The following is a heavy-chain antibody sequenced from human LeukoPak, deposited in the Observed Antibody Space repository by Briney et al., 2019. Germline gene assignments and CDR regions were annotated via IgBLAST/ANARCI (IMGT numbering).Heavy chain of an antibody. D-gene: IGHD1-26*01. J-gene: IGHJ4*02. V-gene: IGHV1-18*01. Sequence: ASVKVFCKASGYTFTSYYMHWVRQAPGQGLEWMGWISAYNGNTNYAQKLQGRVTMTTDTSTSTAYMELRSLRSDDTAVYYCARQGDSGRYFDYWGQGTLVTVSS. CDR3: ARQGDSGRYFDY. CDR1: GYTFTSYY. CDR2: ISAYNGNT.